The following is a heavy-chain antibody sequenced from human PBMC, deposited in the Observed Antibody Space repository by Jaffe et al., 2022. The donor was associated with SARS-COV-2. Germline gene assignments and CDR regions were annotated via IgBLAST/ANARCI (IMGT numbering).Heavy chain of an antibody. V-gene: IGHV3-23*04. CDR3: AKGAREHHGAVNYPWEDH. J-gene: IGHJ4*02. D-gene: IGHD3-10*01. CDR1: GFTFSNFA. Sequence: EVLLVESGGGLVQPGGSLRLSCAASGFTFSNFAMTWVRQAPGKGLEWVSTISGSGGSTYYADSVKGQFTISRDNSKNTLFLQMNSLRAEDTAVYYCAKGAREHHGAVNYPWEDHWGQGTLVTVAS. CDR2: ISGSGGST.